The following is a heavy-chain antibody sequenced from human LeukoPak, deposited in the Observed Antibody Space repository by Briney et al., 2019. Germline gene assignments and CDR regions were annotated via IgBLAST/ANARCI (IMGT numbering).Heavy chain of an antibody. D-gene: IGHD3-22*01. J-gene: IGHJ4*02. CDR3: ARRDYYDSSGYPEDLYYFDY. V-gene: IGHV3-21*01. Sequence: GGSLRLSCAASGFTFSSYSMNWVRQAPGKGLEWVSSISSSSSYIYYADSVKGRFTISRDNAKNSLCLQMNSLRAEDTAVYYCARRDYYDSSGYPEDLYYFDYWGQGTLVTVSS. CDR1: GFTFSSYS. CDR2: ISSSSSYI.